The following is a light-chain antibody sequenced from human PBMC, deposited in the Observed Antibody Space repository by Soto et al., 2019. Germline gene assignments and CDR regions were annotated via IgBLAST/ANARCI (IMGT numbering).Light chain of an antibody. V-gene: IGKV1-5*03. CDR3: QQYNNFRT. Sequence: DIPMTQSPSTLSASVGDRVTITCRASQTISDWLAWYQQKPGKAPRLLVYKTSILEDGVPSRFSGSGSGTEFTLTISSLQPDDFATYYCQQYNNFRTFGGGTKVEIK. CDR2: KTS. CDR1: QTISDW. J-gene: IGKJ4*01.